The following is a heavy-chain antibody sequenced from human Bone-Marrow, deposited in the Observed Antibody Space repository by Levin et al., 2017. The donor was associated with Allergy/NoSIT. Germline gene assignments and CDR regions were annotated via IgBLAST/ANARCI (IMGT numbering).Heavy chain of an antibody. D-gene: IGHD3/OR15-3a*01. V-gene: IGHV1-69*06. J-gene: IGHJ4*02. CDR1: GGIFSTYV. Sequence: SVKVSCKASGGIFSTYVISWVRQAPGQELEWVGGIVPIFGTTHNAQKLQGRITITADKSTSTAYMELRGLGSEDTAVYYCAGSSSGTGHFDSWGQGTLVTVSS. CDR3: AGSSSGTGHFDS. CDR2: IVPIFGTT.